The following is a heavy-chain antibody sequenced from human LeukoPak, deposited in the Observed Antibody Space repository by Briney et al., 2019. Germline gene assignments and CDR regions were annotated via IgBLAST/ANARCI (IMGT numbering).Heavy chain of an antibody. D-gene: IGHD3-22*01. Sequence: SETLSLTCSVSGGSIRNNYWSWIRQPAGKGLEWIGRINSDGSTNYNPSLQSRVTMSADTSKNQFSLKLSSVSAADTAVSYCAREPFNNYYDSSGYDDIWGQGTMVTVSS. CDR1: GGSIRNNY. J-gene: IGHJ3*02. CDR2: INSDGST. V-gene: IGHV4-4*07. CDR3: AREPFNNYYDSSGYDDI.